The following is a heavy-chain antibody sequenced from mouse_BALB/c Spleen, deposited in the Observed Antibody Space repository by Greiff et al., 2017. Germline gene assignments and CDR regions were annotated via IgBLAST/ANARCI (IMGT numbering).Heavy chain of an antibody. J-gene: IGHJ3*01. V-gene: IGHV14-3*02. CDR2: IDPANGNT. Sequence: VQLQQSGAELVKPGASVKLSCTASGFNIKDTYMHWVKQRPEQGLEWIGRIDPANGNTKYDPKFQGKATITADTSSNTAYLQLSSLTSEDTAVYYCARSVYGNSFAYWGQGTLVTVSA. CDR1: GFNIKDTY. CDR3: ARSVYGNSFAY. D-gene: IGHD2-1*01.